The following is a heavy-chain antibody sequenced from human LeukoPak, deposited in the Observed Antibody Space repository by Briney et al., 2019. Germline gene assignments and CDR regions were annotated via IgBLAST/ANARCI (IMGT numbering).Heavy chain of an antibody. Sequence: GGSLRLSCAASGFTFSSYSMNWVRQAPGKGLEWVSSISSSSSYIYYADSVKGRFTISRDNAKNSLYLQMNSLRAEDTAVYYCARIAAAGARPVTFDYWGQGTLVTVSS. CDR2: ISSSSSYI. D-gene: IGHD6-13*01. J-gene: IGHJ4*02. CDR1: GFTFSSYS. CDR3: ARIAAAGARPVTFDY. V-gene: IGHV3-21*01.